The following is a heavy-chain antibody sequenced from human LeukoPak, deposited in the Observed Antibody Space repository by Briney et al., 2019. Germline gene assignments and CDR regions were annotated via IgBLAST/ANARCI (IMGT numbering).Heavy chain of an antibody. Sequence: PGGSLRLSCAGSGFTLSSYSMNWVRQAPGKGLEWVSSISSDSNYIYYVDSVKGRFTFSRDNAKNSLYLQMNSLRAEDTAVYYCARIGSVGATPSIGAFDIWGQGTMVTVSS. J-gene: IGHJ3*02. D-gene: IGHD1-26*01. V-gene: IGHV3-21*01. CDR1: GFTLSSYS. CDR3: ARIGSVGATPSIGAFDI. CDR2: ISSDSNYI.